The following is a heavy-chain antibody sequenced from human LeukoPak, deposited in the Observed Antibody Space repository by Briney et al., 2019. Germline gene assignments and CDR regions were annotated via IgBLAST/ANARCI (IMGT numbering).Heavy chain of an antibody. J-gene: IGHJ4*02. CDR2: ISGSGGST. V-gene: IGHV3-23*01. CDR1: GFTFSSYA. Sequence: GGSLRLSCAASGFTFSSYAMSWVRQAPGKGLEWVSAISGSGGSTYYADSVKGRFTISRDNSKNTLYLQMNSLRAEDTAVCYCAKDSGYSSSWYPWYFDYWGQGTLVTVSS. D-gene: IGHD6-13*01. CDR3: AKDSGYSSSWYPWYFDY.